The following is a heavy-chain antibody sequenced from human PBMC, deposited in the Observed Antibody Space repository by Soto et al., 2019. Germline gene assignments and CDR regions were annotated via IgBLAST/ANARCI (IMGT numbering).Heavy chain of an antibody. V-gene: IGHV3-74*01. CDR1: GFTFSFHW. J-gene: IGHJ6*02. CDR3: ASERRHSPDSERQTDGLDI. D-gene: IGHD3-10*01. CDR2: INGPGSWT. Sequence: EVQLVESGGGLVQPGGSLRLCCAASGFTFSFHWMHWVRQGPGKGLEWVSRINGPGSWTSYADSVKGRFTISRDNAKNTMSLEMNNIRVEDTAVYFCASERRHSPDSERQTDGLDIWGQGTAVTVSS.